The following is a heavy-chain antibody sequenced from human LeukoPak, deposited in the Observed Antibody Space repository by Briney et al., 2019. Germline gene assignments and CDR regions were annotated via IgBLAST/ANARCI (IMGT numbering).Heavy chain of an antibody. J-gene: IGHJ3*02. CDR3: ARHTKYAFDI. CDR1: GFIFSSYW. V-gene: IGHV3-7*01. CDR2: MKEDGSEK. Sequence: PGGSLRLSCSPSGFIFSSYWMTWVRQAPGKGLEWVANMKEDGSEKNYVDSLKGRFTVSRDNAKNSLYLQMDSLRAEDTAVYYCARHTKYAFDIWGQGTTVTVSS.